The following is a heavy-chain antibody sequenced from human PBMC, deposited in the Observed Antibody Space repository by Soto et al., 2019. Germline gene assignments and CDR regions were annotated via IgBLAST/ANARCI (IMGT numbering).Heavy chain of an antibody. D-gene: IGHD6-19*01. Sequence: GGSLRLSCAASGFTVSSNYMSWARQAPGKGLEWVSVIYSGGSTYYADSVKGRFTISRDNSKNTLYLQMNSLRAEDTAVYYCARNSAVAGYYYYYYGMDVWGQGTTVTVSS. V-gene: IGHV3-53*01. CDR3: ARNSAVAGYYYYYYGMDV. CDR2: IYSGGST. J-gene: IGHJ6*02. CDR1: GFTVSSNY.